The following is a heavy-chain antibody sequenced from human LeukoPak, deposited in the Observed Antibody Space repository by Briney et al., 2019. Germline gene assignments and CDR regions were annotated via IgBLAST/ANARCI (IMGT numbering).Heavy chain of an antibody. V-gene: IGHV3-74*01. CDR3: AKEPQGYCSSTSCYAHDEYFDY. J-gene: IGHJ4*02. Sequence: PGGSLRLSCAASGFTFSIYWMHWVRQAPGEGLVWVSRINGDGRTATYADSVKGRFTISRDNSKNTLYLQMNSLRAEDTAVYYCAKEPQGYCSSTSCYAHDEYFDYWGQGTLVTVSS. D-gene: IGHD2-2*01. CDR1: GFTFSIYW. CDR2: INGDGRTA.